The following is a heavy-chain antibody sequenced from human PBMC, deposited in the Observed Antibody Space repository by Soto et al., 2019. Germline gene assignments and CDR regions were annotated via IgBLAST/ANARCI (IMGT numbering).Heavy chain of an antibody. V-gene: IGHV3-33*01. CDR3: ARGSFGYYYYGMDV. D-gene: IGHD3-10*01. CDR1: GFTFSSYG. J-gene: IGHJ6*02. CDR2: IWYDGSNK. Sequence: PGGSLRLSCAASGFTFSSYGMHWVRQAPGKGLEWVAVIWYDGSNKYYADSVKGRFTISRDNSKNTLYLQMNSLRAEDTAVYYCARGSFGYYYYGMDVWGQGTTVTVSS.